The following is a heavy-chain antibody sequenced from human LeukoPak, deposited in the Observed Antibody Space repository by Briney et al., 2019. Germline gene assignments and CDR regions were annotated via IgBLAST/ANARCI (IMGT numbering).Heavy chain of an antibody. CDR3: LCLDSSNEGDY. D-gene: IGHD6-13*01. CDR2: VSYDGSNK. CDR1: GFTFRSYA. J-gene: IGHJ4*02. Sequence: PGGSLRLSCAASGFTFRSYAMHWVRQAPGKGLEWVAAVSYDGSNKNYADSVKGRFTISRDNPKNTLYLQMNSLRAEDTAVYYCLCLDSSNEGDYWGQGTLVTVSS. V-gene: IGHV3-30-3*01.